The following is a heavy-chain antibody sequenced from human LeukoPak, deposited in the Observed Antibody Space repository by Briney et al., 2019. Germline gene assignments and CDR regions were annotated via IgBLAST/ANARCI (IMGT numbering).Heavy chain of an antibody. D-gene: IGHD6-19*01. V-gene: IGHV1-46*01. CDR3: ARDCVPSGWVSPVNWFDP. CDR2: INPSDGST. CDR1: GYSFSSYY. J-gene: IGHJ5*02. Sequence: ASVKVSCKASGYSFSSYYMHWVRQAPGQGLEWMGIINPSDGSTSSPQKFQDRLTMTRDTSTSTVYMELSSLRSEDTGVYYCARDCVPSGWVSPVNWFDPWGQGTLVTVSS.